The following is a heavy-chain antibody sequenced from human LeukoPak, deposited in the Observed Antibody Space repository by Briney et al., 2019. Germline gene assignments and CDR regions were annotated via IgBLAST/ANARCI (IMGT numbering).Heavy chain of an antibody. CDR2: IGTAGDT. CDR1: GFTFSSYD. Sequence: GGSLRLSCAASGFTFSSYDMHWVRQATGKGLEWVSAIGTAGDTYYPGSVKGRFTISRENAKNSLYLQMNSLRAGDTAVYYRARSAAPYDAFDIWGQGTMVTVSS. D-gene: IGHD2-15*01. J-gene: IGHJ3*02. V-gene: IGHV3-13*01. CDR3: ARSAAPYDAFDI.